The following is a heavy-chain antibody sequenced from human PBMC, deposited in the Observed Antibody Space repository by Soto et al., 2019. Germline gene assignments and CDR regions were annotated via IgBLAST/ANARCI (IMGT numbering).Heavy chain of an antibody. Sequence: GGSLILSCAASGFTFSSYSMNWVRQAPGKGLEWVSSISSSSSYIYYADSVKGRFTISRDNAKNSLYLQMNSLRAEDTAVYYCARDLTGSGYYPYYFDYWGQGALVTVSS. V-gene: IGHV3-21*01. CDR3: ARDLTGSGYYPYYFDY. CDR1: GFTFSSYS. J-gene: IGHJ4*02. D-gene: IGHD3-3*01. CDR2: ISSSSSYI.